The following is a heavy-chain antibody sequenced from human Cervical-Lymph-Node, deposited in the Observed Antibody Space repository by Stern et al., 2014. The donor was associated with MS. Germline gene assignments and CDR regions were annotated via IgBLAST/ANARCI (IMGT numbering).Heavy chain of an antibody. CDR2: INSDGTTT. J-gene: IGHJ4*02. V-gene: IGHV3-74*02. D-gene: IGHD3-22*01. CDR3: ARDDSSGYAV. Sequence: EVQLVESGGGLVQPWGSLSLSCAASGFAFSNYWMHWVRQVPGKGLVWVSRINSDGTTTGYADSVKGRFTISRDNAKNTLFLQMKSLRVDDTAVYYCARDDSSGYAVWGQGSLVTVSS. CDR1: GFAFSNYW.